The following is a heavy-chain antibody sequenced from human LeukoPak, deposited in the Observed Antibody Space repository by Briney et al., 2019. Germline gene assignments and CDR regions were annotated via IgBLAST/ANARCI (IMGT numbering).Heavy chain of an antibody. CDR2: IIPIFGTA. CDR1: GGTFSSYA. D-gene: IGHD3-3*01. J-gene: IGHJ5*02. CDR3: ARVGDFWSGYPQRNWFDP. V-gene: IGHV1-69*13. Sequence: ASVKVSCKASGGTFSSYAISWGRQAPGQGLEWMGGIIPIFGTANYAQKFQGRVTITADESTSTAYMELSSLRSEDTAVYYCARVGDFWSGYPQRNWFDPWGQGTLVTVSS.